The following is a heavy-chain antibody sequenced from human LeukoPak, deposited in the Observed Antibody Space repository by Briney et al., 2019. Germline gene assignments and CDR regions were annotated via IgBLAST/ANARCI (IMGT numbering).Heavy chain of an antibody. V-gene: IGHV4-59*01. Sequence: PSETLSLTCAVSGGSMSKYYWTWIRQPPGKGLEGIAYIHYSGCTDYNPSLKSRVAISVDTSANQFSLKLTSMTPADTAVYYCARLRGNSFPDFWGQGTLVTVSS. D-gene: IGHD4-23*01. CDR3: ARLRGNSFPDF. CDR1: GGSMSKYY. CDR2: IHYSGCT. J-gene: IGHJ4*02.